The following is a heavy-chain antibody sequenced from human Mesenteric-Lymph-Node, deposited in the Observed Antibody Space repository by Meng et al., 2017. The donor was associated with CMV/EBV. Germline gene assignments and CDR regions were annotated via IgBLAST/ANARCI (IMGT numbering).Heavy chain of an antibody. CDR1: GFTFSSYA. J-gene: IGHJ4*02. CDR2: ISGSGSST. Sequence: GESLKISCAASGFTFSSYAMSWVRQAPGKGLEWVSGISGSGSSTYYADSVKGRFTISRDNSKNTLYLQMNNLRAEDTAVYHCARGRAAMTGNDFWGQGTLVTVSS. D-gene: IGHD6-19*01. CDR3: ARGRAAMTGNDF. V-gene: IGHV3-23*01.